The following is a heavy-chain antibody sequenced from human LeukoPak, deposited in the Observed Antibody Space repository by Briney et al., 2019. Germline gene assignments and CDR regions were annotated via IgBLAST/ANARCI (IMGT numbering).Heavy chain of an antibody. CDR1: GFTVSSNY. V-gene: IGHV3-53*01. Sequence: GGSLRLSCAASGFTVSSNYMSWVRQAPGKGLEWVSVIYSGGSTYYADSVKGRFTISRDNSKNTLYLQMNSLRAEDTAVYYCARDEVQQLANCDYYYYGMDVWGQGTTVTVSS. J-gene: IGHJ6*02. CDR2: IYSGGST. CDR3: ARDEVQQLANCDYYYYGMDV. D-gene: IGHD6-13*01.